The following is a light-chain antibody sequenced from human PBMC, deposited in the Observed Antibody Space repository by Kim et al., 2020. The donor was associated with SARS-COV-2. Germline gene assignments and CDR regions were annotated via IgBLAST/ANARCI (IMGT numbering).Light chain of an antibody. Sequence: ANSNYKYSQSVVGNSKNLNCLAWYPQKPRQPPKLLIYWTSTRETEVPDRFTGSVSETDFALTISSLQAEDVAVYYCQQYYRSPRTFGGGTKVDSK. CDR3: QQYYRSPRT. V-gene: IGKV4-1*01. J-gene: IGKJ4*01. CDR1: QSVVGNSKNLNC. CDR2: WTS.